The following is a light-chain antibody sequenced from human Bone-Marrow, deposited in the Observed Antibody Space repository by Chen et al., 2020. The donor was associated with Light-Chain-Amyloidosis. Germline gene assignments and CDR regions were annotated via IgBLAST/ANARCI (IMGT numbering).Light chain of an antibody. V-gene: IGKV1-12*01. J-gene: IGKJ1*01. CDR2: GAS. Sequence: DIQMTQSPSSVSASVGDRVTITCRANQAISRWLAWYQQKPGKAPQLLIYGASTLQSGVPSRFSGSVSGTDFTLTINTLQPEDFATYYCQQSNSFPRTFGQGTKVEIK. CDR3: QQSNSFPRT. CDR1: QAISRW.